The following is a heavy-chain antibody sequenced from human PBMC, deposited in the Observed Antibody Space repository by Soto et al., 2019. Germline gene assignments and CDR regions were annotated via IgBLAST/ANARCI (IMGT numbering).Heavy chain of an antibody. CDR3: AAGGTRWLHSPFDY. Sequence: QVQLVQSGAEVKKPGASVKVSCKVSGHTLTELSMHWARQAPGKGLEWMGGFDPEDGETISAQKFQDRVTMTEDTSTDSTFLELSSLRSEDTAVYYCAAGGTRWLHSPFDYWGQGTLVTISS. V-gene: IGHV1-24*01. CDR1: GHTLTELS. D-gene: IGHD1-1*01. CDR2: FDPEDGET. J-gene: IGHJ4*02.